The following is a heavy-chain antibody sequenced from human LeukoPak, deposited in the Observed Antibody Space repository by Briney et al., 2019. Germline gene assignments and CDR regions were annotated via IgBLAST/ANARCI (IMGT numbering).Heavy chain of an antibody. J-gene: IGHJ3*02. CDR3: ARVTSVDPLGAFDI. Sequence: PGGSLRLSCAASGFTFSSHGISWVRQAPGKGLEWVSVISASAGSTHYVDSVKGRFTISRDKSKNTVYLQMKSLRAEDTAVYYCARVTSVDPLGAFDIWGQGTMVTVSS. CDR1: GFTFSSHG. CDR2: ISASAGST. D-gene: IGHD2/OR15-2a*01. V-gene: IGHV3-23*01.